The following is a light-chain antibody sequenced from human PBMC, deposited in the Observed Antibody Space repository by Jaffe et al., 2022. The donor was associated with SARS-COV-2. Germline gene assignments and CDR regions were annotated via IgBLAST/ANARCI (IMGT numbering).Light chain of an antibody. J-gene: IGLJ3*02. Sequence: QSVVTQPPSASGTPGQRVTISCSGSSSNVETNTVNWFQQLPGTAPKLLIYSNNQRPSGVPDRFSGSRSGTSASLAISGLQSDDEADYYCAVWDDNLDGVVFGGGTKLTVL. CDR3: AVWDDNLDGVV. CDR1: SSNVETNT. CDR2: SNN. V-gene: IGLV1-44*01.